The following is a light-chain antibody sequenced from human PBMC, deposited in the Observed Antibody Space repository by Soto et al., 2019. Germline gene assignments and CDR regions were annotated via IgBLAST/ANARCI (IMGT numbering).Light chain of an antibody. Sequence: EIVLTQSPGTLSLSPGERATLSCRASQSVNSGYIAWYQQKAGQAPRLLIYGASTRATDFPDRFSGSGSGTYFPPTISRLEREFFAVYYCHCQQFPVSRVYTVRQGPRLQL. CDR1: QSVNSGY. J-gene: IGKJ2*01. CDR2: GAS. V-gene: IGKV3-20*01. CDR3: HCQQFPVSRVYT.